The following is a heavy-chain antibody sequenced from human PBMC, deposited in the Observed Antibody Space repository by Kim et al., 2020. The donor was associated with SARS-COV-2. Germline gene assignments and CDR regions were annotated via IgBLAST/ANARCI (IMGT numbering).Heavy chain of an antibody. CDR1: GTSFSGYA. CDR3: VLWAGEHVDY. D-gene: IGHD3-10*01. CDR2: ISLAAGWT. V-gene: IGHV3-23*01. Sequence: GGSLRLSCRTPGTSFSGYALIWARQAPGKGLEWVSTISLAAGWTHYADSVKGRFTISRNSDTLFLQMTNLGVEDTAMYDCVLWAGEHVDYCGQGTPVTVS. J-gene: IGHJ4*02.